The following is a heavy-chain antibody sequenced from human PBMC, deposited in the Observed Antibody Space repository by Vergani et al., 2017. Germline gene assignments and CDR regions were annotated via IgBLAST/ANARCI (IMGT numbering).Heavy chain of an antibody. D-gene: IGHD2-2*01. Sequence: QVQLVQSGAEVKKPGASVKVSCKASGYTFTSYDINWVRQATGQGLEWMGWMNPNSGNTGYAQKFQGRVTMTRNTSISTAYMELSSLRSEDTAVYYCATDLGCSSTSCFLGGMDVWGQGTTVTVSS. J-gene: IGHJ6*02. CDR1: GYTFTSYD. CDR2: MNPNSGNT. V-gene: IGHV1-8*01. CDR3: ATDLGCSSTSCFLGGMDV.